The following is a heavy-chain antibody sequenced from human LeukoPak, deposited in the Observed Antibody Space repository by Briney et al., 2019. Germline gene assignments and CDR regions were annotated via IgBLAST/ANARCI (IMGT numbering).Heavy chain of an antibody. D-gene: IGHD3-22*01. J-gene: IGHJ3*02. V-gene: IGHV4-34*01. CDR1: GGSFSGYY. Sequence: SETLSLTCAVYGGSFSGYYWSWIRQPPGKGLEWIGEINHSGSTNYNPSLKSRVTISVDTPKNQFSLKLNSVTAADTAVYFCARDDNSEYSDDAFDIWGQGTLVTVSS. CDR3: ARDDNSEYSDDAFDI. CDR2: INHSGST.